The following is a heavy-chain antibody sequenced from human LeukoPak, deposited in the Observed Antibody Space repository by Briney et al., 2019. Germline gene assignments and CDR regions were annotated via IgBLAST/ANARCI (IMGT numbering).Heavy chain of an antibody. CDR1: GFTFSSYW. D-gene: IGHD5-18*01. V-gene: IGHV3-74*01. J-gene: IGHJ4*02. Sequence: GGSLRLSCAVSGFTFSSYWMHWVRQAPGKGLVWVSHIKTDGSTTAYADSVKGRFTISRDNSKNTLYLQMNSLRAEDTAVYYCAKDRDRGYSYGSPLDYWGQGTLVTVSS. CDR2: IKTDGSTT. CDR3: AKDRDRGYSYGSPLDY.